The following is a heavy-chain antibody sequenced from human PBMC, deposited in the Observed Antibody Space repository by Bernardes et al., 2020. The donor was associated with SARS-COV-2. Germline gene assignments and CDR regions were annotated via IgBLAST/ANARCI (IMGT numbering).Heavy chain of an antibody. CDR3: ARDLGHALDV. CDR1: GFIFSDYS. CDR2: ITSSSHYI. Sequence: GGSLRLSCAASGFIFSDYSINWVRQAPGKGLEWVSSITSSSHYIYYRDSVKGRFTISRDNAKDSVYLQMNSLRAEDTAVYYCARDLGHALDVWGQGTTVTVSS. J-gene: IGHJ6*02. V-gene: IGHV3-21*01.